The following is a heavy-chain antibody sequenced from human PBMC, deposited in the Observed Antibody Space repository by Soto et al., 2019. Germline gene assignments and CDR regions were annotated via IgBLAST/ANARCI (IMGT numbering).Heavy chain of an antibody. CDR1: GYTFTNYA. CDR2: INAGNGNT. Sequence: ASVKVSCKASGYTFTNYAMHWVRQAPGQRLEWMGWINAGNGNTKYSQKFQGRVTITRDTSASTAYMELSSLRSEDTAVYYCARGIAPYYFDYWGQGTLVTVSS. V-gene: IGHV1-3*01. D-gene: IGHD6-13*01. CDR3: ARGIAPYYFDY. J-gene: IGHJ4*02.